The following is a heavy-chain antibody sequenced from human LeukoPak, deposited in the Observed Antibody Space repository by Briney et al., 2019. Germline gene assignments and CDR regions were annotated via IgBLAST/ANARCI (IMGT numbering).Heavy chain of an antibody. CDR2: IYYSGST. D-gene: IGHD3-22*01. Sequence: PSETLSLTCTVSGGSISSYYWSWIRQPPGKGLEWIGYIYYSGSTNYNPSLMSRVTISVDTSKNQFSLKLSSVTAADTAVYYCARVKRYYDSSGYYYIDYWGQGTLVTVSS. V-gene: IGHV4-59*12. J-gene: IGHJ4*02. CDR1: GGSISSYY. CDR3: ARVKRYYDSSGYYYIDY.